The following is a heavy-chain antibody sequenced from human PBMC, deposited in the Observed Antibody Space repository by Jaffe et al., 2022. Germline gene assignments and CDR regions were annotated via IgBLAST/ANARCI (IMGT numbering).Heavy chain of an antibody. CDR3: AKGPPLRPVILVRYFDL. J-gene: IGHJ2*01. V-gene: IGHV3-23*01. D-gene: IGHD2-8*02. CDR2: ISGSGGST. Sequence: EVQLLESGGGLVQPGGSLRLSCAASGFTFSSYAMSWVRQAPGKGLEWVSAISGSGGSTYYADSVKGRFTISRDNSKNTLYLQMNSLRAEDTAVYYCAKGPPLRPVILVRYFDLWGRGTLVTVSS. CDR1: GFTFSSYA.